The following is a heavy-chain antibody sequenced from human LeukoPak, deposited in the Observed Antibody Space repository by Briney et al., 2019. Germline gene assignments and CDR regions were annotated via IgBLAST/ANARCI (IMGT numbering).Heavy chain of an antibody. CDR1: GFTVSSNY. J-gene: IGHJ4*02. CDR3: ASVVATIWGYYFDY. V-gene: IGHV3-7*02. D-gene: IGHD5-12*01. Sequence: PGGSLRLSCAASGFTVSSNYMNWVRQAPGAGLEWVANIKQDGSEKYYVDSVKGRFTISRDNAKNSLYLQMNSLRAEDTAVYYCASVVATIWGYYFDYWGQGTLVTVSS. CDR2: IKQDGSEK.